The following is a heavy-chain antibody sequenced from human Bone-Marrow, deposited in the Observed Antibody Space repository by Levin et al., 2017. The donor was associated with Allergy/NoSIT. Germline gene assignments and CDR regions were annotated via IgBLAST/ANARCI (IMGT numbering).Heavy chain of an antibody. Sequence: GGSLRLSCAASGFSLSRYGMHWVRQAPGKGLEWVAVISYDESNKYYAESVKGRFTISRDTSKTTVYLQMNSLRPEDTAVYYCARDIGAYDYWGQGTLVTVSS. V-gene: IGHV3-30*03. CDR1: GFSLSRYG. J-gene: IGHJ4*02. CDR3: ARDIGAYDY. CDR2: ISYDESNK.